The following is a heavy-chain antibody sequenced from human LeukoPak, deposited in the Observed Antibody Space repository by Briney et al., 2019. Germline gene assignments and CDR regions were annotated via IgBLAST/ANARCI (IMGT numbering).Heavy chain of an antibody. V-gene: IGHV3-7*01. CDR3: ARDRRYGGNSLYYFDY. CDR1: GFTFSSYW. Sequence: GGSLRLSCAASGFTFSSYWMTWFRQAPGKGLEWVANIKQDGSEKYYVDSVKGRFTISRDNAKNSLYLQMNSLRAEDTAVYYCARDRRYGGNSLYYFDYWGQGTLITVSS. J-gene: IGHJ4*02. CDR2: IKQDGSEK. D-gene: IGHD4-23*01.